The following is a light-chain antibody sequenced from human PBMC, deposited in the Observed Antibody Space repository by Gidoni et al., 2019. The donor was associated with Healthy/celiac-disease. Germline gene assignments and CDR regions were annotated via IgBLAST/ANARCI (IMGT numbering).Light chain of an antibody. V-gene: IGKV3-15*01. Sequence: EIVLTQSPATLSVSPGERATPSCRPRQSVSSSLAWYQQQPGQAPRLLIYGASTRATGIPARIIGSGSGTEFTPTISSLQSEDFAVYYCQQYNYWPPYTFGQGTKLEIK. J-gene: IGKJ2*01. CDR3: QQYNYWPPYT. CDR2: GAS. CDR1: QSVSSS.